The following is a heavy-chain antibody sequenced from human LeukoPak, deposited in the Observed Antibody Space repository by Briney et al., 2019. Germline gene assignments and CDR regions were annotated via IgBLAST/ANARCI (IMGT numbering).Heavy chain of an antibody. J-gene: IGHJ4*02. CDR3: ARAGAFGYSGSYYRFDY. CDR2: IIPIFVTA. Sequence: SVKVFCKASGGSFSSYAISWVRQAPGQGLEWMGGIIPIFVTANYAQKFQGRVTITADESTSTAYMELSSLRSEDTAVYYCARAGAFGYSGSYYRFDYWGQGTLVTVSS. V-gene: IGHV1-69*01. D-gene: IGHD1-26*01. CDR1: GGSFSSYA.